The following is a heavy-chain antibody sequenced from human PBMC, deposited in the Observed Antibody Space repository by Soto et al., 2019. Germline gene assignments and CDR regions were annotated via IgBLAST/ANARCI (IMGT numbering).Heavy chain of an antibody. Sequence: VGSLRLSCAASGFTFSSYGMHWVRQAPGKGLEWVAVISYDGSNKYYADSVKGRFTISRDNSKNTLYLQMNSLRAEDTAVYYCAKWSSDSSGYYSPYYFDYWGQGTLVTVSS. CDR3: AKWSSDSSGYYSPYYFDY. J-gene: IGHJ4*02. V-gene: IGHV3-30*18. D-gene: IGHD3-22*01. CDR1: GFTFSSYG. CDR2: ISYDGSNK.